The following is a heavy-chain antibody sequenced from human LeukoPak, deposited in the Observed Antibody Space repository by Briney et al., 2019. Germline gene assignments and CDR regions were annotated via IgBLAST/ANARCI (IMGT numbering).Heavy chain of an antibody. J-gene: IGHJ4*02. D-gene: IGHD1-26*01. CDR1: GFTFTNYW. CDR2: INQDGSEK. V-gene: IGHV3-7*01. CDR3: ARDIVGPTD. Sequence: GGSLRLSCAASGFTFTNYWMSWVRQAPGKGLEWVANINQDGSEKYFVASVKGRFTISRDNAKSSLYLQMNNVRAEDTAVYYCARDIVGPTDWGQGTLVTVSS.